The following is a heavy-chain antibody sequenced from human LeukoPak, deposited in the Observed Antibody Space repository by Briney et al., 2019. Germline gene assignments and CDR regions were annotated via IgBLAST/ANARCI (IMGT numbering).Heavy chain of an antibody. CDR2: INPNSGGT. CDR3: ARGRIVVVPAATPDYDY. Sequence: ASVKVSCKASGYTFTGYYMHWVRQAPGQGLEWMGWINPNSGGTNYAQKFQGRVTMTRDTSISTAYMELSRLRSDDTAVYYCARGRIVVVPAATPDYDYWGQGTLVTVSS. CDR1: GYTFTGYY. J-gene: IGHJ4*02. V-gene: IGHV1-2*02. D-gene: IGHD2-2*01.